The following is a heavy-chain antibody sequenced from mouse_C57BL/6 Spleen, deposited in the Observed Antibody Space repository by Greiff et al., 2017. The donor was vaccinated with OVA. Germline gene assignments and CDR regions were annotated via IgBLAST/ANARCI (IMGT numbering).Heavy chain of an antibody. CDR1: GYTFTDYE. Sequence: SGAELVRPGASVTLSCKASGYTFTDYEMHWVKQTPVHGLEWIGAIDPETGGTAYNQKFKGKAILTADKSSSTAYMELRSLTSEDSAVYYCNYGSSYEWYFDVWGTGTTVTVSS. CDR3: NYGSSYEWYFDV. CDR2: IDPETGGT. J-gene: IGHJ1*03. V-gene: IGHV1-15*01. D-gene: IGHD1-1*01.